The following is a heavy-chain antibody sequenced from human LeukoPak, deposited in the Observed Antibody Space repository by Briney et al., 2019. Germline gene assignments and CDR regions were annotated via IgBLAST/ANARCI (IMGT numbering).Heavy chain of an antibody. D-gene: IGHD4-17*01. J-gene: IGHJ6*03. Sequence: SVKVSCKASGYTFTGYYMHWVGQAPGQGLEWMGWINPNSGGTNYAQKFQGRVTMTRDTSISTAYMELSRLRSDDTAVYYCARGSDYGDYMDVWGKGTTVTVSS. CDR2: INPNSGGT. CDR1: GYTFTGYY. V-gene: IGHV1-2*02. CDR3: ARGSDYGDYMDV.